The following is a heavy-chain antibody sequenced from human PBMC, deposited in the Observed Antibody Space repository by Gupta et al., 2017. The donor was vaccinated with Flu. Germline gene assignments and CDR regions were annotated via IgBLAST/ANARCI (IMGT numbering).Heavy chain of an antibody. CDR2: IYPGDSDS. V-gene: IGHV5-51*01. CDR1: TSYW. Sequence: TSYWIGWVRKMPGKGLEWMGIIYPGDSDSRYSPSVQGQVTISADKSISTAYQQWRSMKASETAMYYCAIHNSNIAARPLDYGGQGTMVTVSS. D-gene: IGHD6-6*01. CDR3: AIHNSNIAARPLDY. J-gene: IGHJ4*02.